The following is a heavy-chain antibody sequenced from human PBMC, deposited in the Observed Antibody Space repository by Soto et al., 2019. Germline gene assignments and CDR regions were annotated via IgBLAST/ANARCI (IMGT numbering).Heavy chain of an antibody. CDR2: ISSSSSYI. J-gene: IGHJ4*02. CDR1: GFTFSSYS. D-gene: IGHD4-17*01. V-gene: IGHV3-21*01. CDR3: ARADNYGGYVGQGY. Sequence: EVQLVESGGGLVKPGGSLRLSCAASGFTFSSYSMNWVRQAPGKGLEWVSSISSSSSYIYYADSVKGRFTISRVNAKNSLYLQMNSLRAEDTAVYYCARADNYGGYVGQGYWGQGTLVTVSS.